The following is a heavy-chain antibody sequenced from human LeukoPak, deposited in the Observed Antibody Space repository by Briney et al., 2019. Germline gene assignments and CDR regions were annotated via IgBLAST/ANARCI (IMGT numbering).Heavy chain of an antibody. CDR3: ARGGDYGDYYYYGMDV. J-gene: IGHJ6*02. Sequence: PGGSLRLSCAASGFTVSSNYMSWVRQAPGKGLEWVSVIYSGGSTYYADSVKGRFTISRHNSKNTLYLQMNSLRAEDTAVYYCARGGDYGDYYYYGMDVWGQGTTVTVSS. D-gene: IGHD4-17*01. V-gene: IGHV3-53*04. CDR1: GFTVSSNY. CDR2: IYSGGST.